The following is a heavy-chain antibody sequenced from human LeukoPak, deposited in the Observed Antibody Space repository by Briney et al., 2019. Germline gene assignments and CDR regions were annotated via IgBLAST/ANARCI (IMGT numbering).Heavy chain of an antibody. CDR2: INHSGST. J-gene: IGHJ5*02. D-gene: IGHD3-22*01. CDR1: GGSFSGYY. CDR3: ARRHYYDSRGRFDP. V-gene: IGHV4-34*01. Sequence: PSETLSLTCAVYGGSFSGYYWSWIRQPPGKGLEWIGEINHSGSTYYNPSLKSRVTISVDTSKNQFSLKLSSVTAADTAVYYCARRHYYDSRGRFDPWGQGTLVTVSS.